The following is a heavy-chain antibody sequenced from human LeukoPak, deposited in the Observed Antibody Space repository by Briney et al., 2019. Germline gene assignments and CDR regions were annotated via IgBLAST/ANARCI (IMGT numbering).Heavy chain of an antibody. CDR3: ARVPAPNYASYYYYGMDV. CDR1: GGTFSGYA. Sequence: ASVKVSCKASGGTFSGYAISWVRQAPGQGLEWMGGIIPIFGTANYAQKFQGRVTITADESTSTAYMELSSLRSEDTAVYYCARVPAPNYASYYYYGMDVWGQGTTVTVSS. V-gene: IGHV1-69*13. CDR2: IIPIFGTA. J-gene: IGHJ6*02. D-gene: IGHD2-2*01.